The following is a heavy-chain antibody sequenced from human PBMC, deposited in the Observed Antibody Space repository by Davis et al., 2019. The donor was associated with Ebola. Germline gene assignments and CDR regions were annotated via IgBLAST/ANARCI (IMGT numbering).Heavy chain of an antibody. J-gene: IGHJ3*02. CDR3: ARLTWIQLWLGSFDI. D-gene: IGHD5-18*01. V-gene: IGHV4-34*01. Sequence: SETLSLTCGVYGGSFDAYYWNWIRQSPGKGLEWIASISHDGRTNYNPSLKSRVTISVDTSKNQFSLKLSSVTAADTAVYYCARLTWIQLWLGSFDIWGQGTMVTVSS. CDR1: GGSFDAYY. CDR2: ISHDGRT.